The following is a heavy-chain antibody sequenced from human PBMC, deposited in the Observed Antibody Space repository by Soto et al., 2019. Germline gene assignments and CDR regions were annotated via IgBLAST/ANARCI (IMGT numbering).Heavy chain of an antibody. Sequence: QVQLVESGGGVVQPGRSLRLSCAASGFTFSSYGMHWVRQAPGNGLEWVAVIWYDGSNKYYAESVKGRFTISRDNSKNTLYLQMNSLRTEDTAVYYCARDNIAAAGTDYWGQGTLVTVSS. CDR1: GFTFSSYG. CDR2: IWYDGSNK. CDR3: ARDNIAAAGTDY. D-gene: IGHD6-13*01. J-gene: IGHJ4*02. V-gene: IGHV3-33*01.